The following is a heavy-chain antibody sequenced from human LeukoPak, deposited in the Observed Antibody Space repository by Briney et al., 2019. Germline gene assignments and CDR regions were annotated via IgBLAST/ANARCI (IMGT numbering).Heavy chain of an antibody. D-gene: IGHD1-14*01. J-gene: IGHJ4*02. Sequence: PSGTLSLTCTVSGGSISSGSYYWSWIRQPAGKGLEWIGRFYTSGSTNYNPYLKSRVTISLDTSKNHLSLKLSSVTAADTAVYYCARSRGIISDSTLDYWGQGTLVTVSS. CDR3: ARSRGIISDSTLDY. CDR1: GGSISSGSYY. CDR2: FYTSGST. V-gene: IGHV4-61*02.